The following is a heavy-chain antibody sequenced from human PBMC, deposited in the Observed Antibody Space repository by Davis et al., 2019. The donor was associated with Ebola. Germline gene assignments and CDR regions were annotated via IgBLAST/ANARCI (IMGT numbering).Heavy chain of an antibody. Sequence: ETLSLTCAVSGGSISSSNWWSWVRQAPGKGLEWVSSISSSSSYIYYADSVKGRFTISRDNAKNSLYLQMNSLRAEDTAVYYCARAPSRSNWFDPWGQGTLVTVSS. J-gene: IGHJ5*02. CDR2: ISSSSSYI. CDR1: GGSISSSN. CDR3: ARAPSRSNWFDP. D-gene: IGHD6-19*01. V-gene: IGHV3-21*01.